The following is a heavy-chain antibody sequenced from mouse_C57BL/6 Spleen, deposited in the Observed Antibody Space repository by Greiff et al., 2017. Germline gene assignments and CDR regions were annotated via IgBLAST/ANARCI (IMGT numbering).Heavy chain of an antibody. V-gene: IGHV1-64*01. CDR3: ARSGGSSPAAWFAY. Sequence: QVQLQQPGAELVKPGASVKLSCKASGYTFTSYWMHWVKQRPGQGLEWIGMIHPNSGSTNYNEKFKSKATLTVDKSSSTAYMQLSSLTSEDAAVYYCARSGGSSPAAWFAYWGQGTLVTVSA. D-gene: IGHD1-1*01. CDR1: GYTFTSYW. J-gene: IGHJ3*01. CDR2: IHPNSGST.